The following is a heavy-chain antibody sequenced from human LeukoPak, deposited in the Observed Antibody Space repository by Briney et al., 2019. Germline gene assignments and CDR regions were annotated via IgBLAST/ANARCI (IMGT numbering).Heavy chain of an antibody. Sequence: PGGSLRLSCAASGFTFSSYAMNWVRQAPGKGLEWVSSISGGDGSTYYADFVKGRFTISRDNSKNTLHLQMNSLRAEDTAVYYCAKSLGVGAYTRYKGFDQWGQGTLVTISS. D-gene: IGHD3-16*02. V-gene: IGHV3-23*01. CDR2: ISGGDGST. CDR1: GFTFSSYA. CDR3: AKSLGVGAYTRYKGFDQ. J-gene: IGHJ4*02.